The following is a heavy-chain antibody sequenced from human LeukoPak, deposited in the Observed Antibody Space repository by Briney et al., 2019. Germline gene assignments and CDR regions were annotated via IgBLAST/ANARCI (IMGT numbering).Heavy chain of an antibody. CDR3: ARHISIGTIDY. CDR2: IYPGDSDT. Sequence: GESLKISCEGSGGSFTKFWIGWVRQMPGKGLEWMGIIYPGDSDTRYSPSFQGQVTISADKSISTAYLQWSSLKASDTAMYYCARHISIGTIDYWGQGTLVTVSS. V-gene: IGHV5-51*01. J-gene: IGHJ4*02. D-gene: IGHD3-9*01. CDR1: GGSFTKFW.